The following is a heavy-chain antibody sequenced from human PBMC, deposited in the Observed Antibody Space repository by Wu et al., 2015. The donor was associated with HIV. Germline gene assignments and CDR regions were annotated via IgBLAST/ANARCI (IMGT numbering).Heavy chain of an antibody. CDR1: GYIFAEYY. Sequence: QVQVVQSGAEVKKPGASVKVSCKTSGYIFAEYYIYWVRQAPGQGLEWMGWINPNTGGTIYAQKFQGRVTMTRDMSSTTVYMEVSRLTSDDTAVYFCARDWRGIPGTRQDIRLRARVNDYWGQGTLVTVSS. CDR2: INPNTGGT. J-gene: IGHJ4*02. CDR3: ARDWRGIPGTRQDIRLRARVNDY. V-gene: IGHV1-2*02. D-gene: IGHD2-21*01.